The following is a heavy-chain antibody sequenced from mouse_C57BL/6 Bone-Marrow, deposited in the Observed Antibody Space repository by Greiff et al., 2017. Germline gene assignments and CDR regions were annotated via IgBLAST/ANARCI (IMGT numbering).Heavy chain of an antibody. V-gene: IGHV14-4*01. CDR3: TTTAHYFDY. Sequence: EVQLQQSGAELVRPGASVKLSCTASGFNIKDDYMHWVKQRPEQGLEWIGWIDPENGDTEYASKFQGKATITAETSSNTAYLQLSSLTSEDTAVYYCTTTAHYFDYWGQGTTLTVSS. CDR2: IDPENGDT. CDR1: GFNIKDDY. J-gene: IGHJ2*01. D-gene: IGHD1-2*01.